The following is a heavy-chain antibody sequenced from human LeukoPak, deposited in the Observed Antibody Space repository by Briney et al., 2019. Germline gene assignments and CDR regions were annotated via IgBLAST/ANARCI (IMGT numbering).Heavy chain of an antibody. D-gene: IGHD2-8*01. CDR1: GYTFTGYY. J-gene: IGHJ4*02. CDR3: VKGPHNADPFDS. Sequence: ASVKVSCKAFGYTFTGYYMHWWRQAPGLGLGWLGWINPKSGGTNYAQKVQGSVTMTRDTSVSTAYMELSRLRSDDTAVYYCVKGPHNADPFDSWGQGTLVTVSS. V-gene: IGHV1-2*02. CDR2: INPKSGGT.